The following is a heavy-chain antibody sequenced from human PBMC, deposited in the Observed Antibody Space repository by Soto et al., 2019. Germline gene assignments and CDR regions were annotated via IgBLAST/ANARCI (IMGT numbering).Heavy chain of an antibody. V-gene: IGHV3-33*01. Sequence: QVQLVESGGGVVQPGRSLRLSCVASGFIFNNYAMHWVRQAPGKGMEWVAVIWYDGSNKYYVDSVRGRFTISRDDSKNTRYLQRNSPRAEDTAVYYCARGAIALAGPYGMDVWGQGTTVTVS. CDR3: ARGAIALAGPYGMDV. CDR1: GFIFNNYA. CDR2: IWYDGSNK. D-gene: IGHD6-19*01. J-gene: IGHJ6*02.